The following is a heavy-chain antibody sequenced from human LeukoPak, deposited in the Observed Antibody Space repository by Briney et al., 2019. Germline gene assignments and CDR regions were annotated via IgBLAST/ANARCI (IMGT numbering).Heavy chain of an antibody. D-gene: IGHD3-16*02. CDR1: GYTFTSYG. V-gene: IGHV1-18*01. CDR3: AGPSRGFGGIIVCFDY. Sequence: GASVKVSCKASGYTFTSYGISWVRQAPGQGLEWMGWISAYNGNTNYAQKLQGRVTMTTDTSTSTAYMELRSLRSEDTAVYYCAGPSRGFGGIIVCFDYWGQGTLVTVSS. J-gene: IGHJ4*02. CDR2: ISAYNGNT.